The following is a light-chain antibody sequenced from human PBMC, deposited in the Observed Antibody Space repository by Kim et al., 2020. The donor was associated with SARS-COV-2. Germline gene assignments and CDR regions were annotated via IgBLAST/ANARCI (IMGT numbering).Light chain of an antibody. Sequence: QPVLTQSPSASASLGASVRLTCTLSSGYSTYAIAWHQQHPEKGPRYLMKVNGDGRHNKGDGIPDRFSGSSSGAERYLIISSLQSDDEADYYCQTWGTGIVVFGGGTQLTVL. CDR3: QTWGTGIVV. V-gene: IGLV4-69*01. CDR2: VNGDGRH. CDR1: SGYSTYA. J-gene: IGLJ2*01.